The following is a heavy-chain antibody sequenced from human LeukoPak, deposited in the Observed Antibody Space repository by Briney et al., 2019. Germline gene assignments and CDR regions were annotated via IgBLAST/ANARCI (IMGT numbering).Heavy chain of an antibody. CDR1: GFTFSNYE. D-gene: IGHD3-22*01. Sequence: PGGSLTLSCAASGFTFSNYEMNWVRQAPGKGLEWVSYISSSGSTIYYADSVKGRFTISRDNAKNSLHLQMNSLRAEDTAVYYCARGVYDSSGYYYPWGQGTLVTVPS. J-gene: IGHJ5*02. CDR3: ARGVYDSSGYYYP. CDR2: ISSSGSTI. V-gene: IGHV3-48*03.